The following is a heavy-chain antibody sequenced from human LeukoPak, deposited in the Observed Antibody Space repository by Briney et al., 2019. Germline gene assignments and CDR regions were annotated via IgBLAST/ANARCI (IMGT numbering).Heavy chain of an antibody. CDR2: ISAYNGNT. CDR1: GYTFPSYG. J-gene: IGHJ3*02. CDR3: ARDLTGPEAFDI. V-gene: IGHV1-18*01. Sequence: ASVKVSCKASGYTFPSYGISWVRQAPGQGLEWMGWISAYNGNTNYAQRLQGRVSMTTDTSTSTAYMELRSLRSDDTAVYYCARDLTGPEAFDIWGQGTMVTVSS. D-gene: IGHD2-2*01.